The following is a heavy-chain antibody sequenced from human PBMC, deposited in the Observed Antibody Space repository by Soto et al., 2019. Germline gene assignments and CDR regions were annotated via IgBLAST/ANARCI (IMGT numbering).Heavy chain of an antibody. V-gene: IGHV4-59*01. D-gene: IGHD3-3*01. Sequence: SETLSLTCTVSGGSISSYYWSWIRQPPGKGLEWIGYIYYSGSTNYNPSLKSRVTISVDTSKNQFSLKLSSVTAADTAVYYCARVGGNYDFWSGYYSLYFDYWGQGTLVTVSS. J-gene: IGHJ4*02. CDR2: IYYSGST. CDR1: GGSISSYY. CDR3: ARVGGNYDFWSGYYSLYFDY.